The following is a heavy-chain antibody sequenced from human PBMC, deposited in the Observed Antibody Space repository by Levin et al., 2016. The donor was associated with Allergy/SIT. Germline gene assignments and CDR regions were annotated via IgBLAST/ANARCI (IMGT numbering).Heavy chain of an antibody. J-gene: IGHJ3*02. CDR3: ARQSTAVAGPRDFDI. D-gene: IGHD6-19*01. Sequence: WIRQPPGKGLEWIGSIYYSGSTYYNPSLKSRVTISVDTSKNQFSLKLSSVTAADTAVYYCARQSTAVAGPRDFDIWGQGTMVTVSS. V-gene: IGHV4-39*01. CDR2: IYYSGST.